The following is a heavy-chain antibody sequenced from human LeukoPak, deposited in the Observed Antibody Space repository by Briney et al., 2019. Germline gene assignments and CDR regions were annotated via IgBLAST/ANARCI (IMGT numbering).Heavy chain of an antibody. CDR1: GYTFTGFY. V-gene: IGHV1-2*02. Sequence: ASVKVSCKASGYTFTGFYLHWVRQAPGHGLEWMGWINPNSGGTNYAQKFQGRVTVTRDTSISTAYMELSRLRSDDTAVYYCARGTYCGGDCIGNWGQGTLVIVSS. D-gene: IGHD2-21*02. CDR2: INPNSGGT. CDR3: ARGTYCGGDCIGN. J-gene: IGHJ4*02.